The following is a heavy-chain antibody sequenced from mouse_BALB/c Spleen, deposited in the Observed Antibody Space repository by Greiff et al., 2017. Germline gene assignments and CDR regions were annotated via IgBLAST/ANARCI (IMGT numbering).Heavy chain of an antibody. Sequence: EVQLQESGPGLVKPSQSLSLTCTVTGYSITSDYAWNWIRQFPGNKLEWMGYISYSGSTSYNPSLKSRISITRDTSKNQFFLQLNSVTTEDTATYYCARGGEVRRAMDYWGQGTSVTVSS. D-gene: IGHD2-14*01. CDR1: GYSITSDYA. J-gene: IGHJ4*01. V-gene: IGHV3-2*02. CDR3: ARGGEVRRAMDY. CDR2: ISYSGST.